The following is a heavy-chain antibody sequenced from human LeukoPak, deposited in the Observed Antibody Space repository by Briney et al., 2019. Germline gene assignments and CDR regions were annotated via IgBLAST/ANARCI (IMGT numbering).Heavy chain of an antibody. CDR1: GGSFSGYY. CDR2: INHSEST. D-gene: IGHD6-19*01. Sequence: LETLSLTCAVYGGSFSGYYWSWIRQPPGKGLEWIGEINHSESTNYNPSLKSRVTISIDTSKNQFSLKLSSVTAADTAVYYCARARAVAGRTFGYWGQGALVTVSS. J-gene: IGHJ4*02. V-gene: IGHV4-34*01. CDR3: ARARAVAGRTFGY.